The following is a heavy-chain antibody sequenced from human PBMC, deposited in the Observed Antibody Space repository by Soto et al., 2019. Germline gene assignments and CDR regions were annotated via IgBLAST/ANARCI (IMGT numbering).Heavy chain of an antibody. J-gene: IGHJ6*02. CDR2: ISSSSSTI. Sequence: EVQLVESGGGLVQPGGSLRLSCAASGFTFSSYSMNWVRQAPGKGLEWVSYISSSSSTIYYADSVKGRFTISRDNAKNSLYLKMTSLRAEDTAVYYCARADSGYAHGYYYYGMDVWGQGTTVTVSS. CDR3: ARADSGYAHGYYYYGMDV. V-gene: IGHV3-48*01. CDR1: GFTFSSYS. D-gene: IGHD5-12*01.